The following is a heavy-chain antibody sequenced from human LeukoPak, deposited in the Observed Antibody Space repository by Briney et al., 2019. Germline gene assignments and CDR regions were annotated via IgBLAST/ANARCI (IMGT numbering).Heavy chain of an antibody. CDR2: ISAYNGNT. CDR3: ARDYRDVLLWFGELSK. J-gene: IGHJ4*02. CDR1: GYTFTSYG. V-gene: IGHV1-18*01. D-gene: IGHD3-10*01. Sequence: ASVKVSCRASGYTFTSYGISWVRQAPGQGLEWMGWISAYNGNTHYAQKLQGRVTMTTDTSTSTVYMELRSLRSDDTAVYYCARDYRDVLLWFGELSKWGQGTLVTVSS.